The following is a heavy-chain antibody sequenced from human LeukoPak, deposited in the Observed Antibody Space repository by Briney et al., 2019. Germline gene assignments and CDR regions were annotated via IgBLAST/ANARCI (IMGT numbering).Heavy chain of an antibody. CDR1: AFTFSDSW. Sequence: TGGSLRLSCAASAFTFSDSWMSWVRQAPGKGLEWVANINPDGSAQHYVDSVRGRFTISRDNARSLVYLQVNSLRAEDTAVYYCAKDFGTTGTPHFWGQGTLVTVSS. D-gene: IGHD1-1*01. V-gene: IGHV3-7*03. CDR3: AKDFGTTGTPHF. J-gene: IGHJ4*02. CDR2: INPDGSAQ.